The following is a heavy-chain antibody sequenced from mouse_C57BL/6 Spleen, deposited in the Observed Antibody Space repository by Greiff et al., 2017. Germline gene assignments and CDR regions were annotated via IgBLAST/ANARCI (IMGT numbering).Heavy chain of an antibody. D-gene: IGHD1-1*01. V-gene: IGHV1-63*01. CDR1: GYTFTNYW. CDR2: IYPGGGYT. Sequence: QVQLQQSGAELVRPGTSVQMSCKASGYTFTNYWIGWAKQRPGHGLEWIGAIYPGGGYTNYNEKFKGKATLTADKSSSTAYMQFSSVTSEDSAIYYCTRSGYGSSYYLDDWGEGTTRTVSS. J-gene: IGHJ2*01. CDR3: TRSGYGSSYYLDD.